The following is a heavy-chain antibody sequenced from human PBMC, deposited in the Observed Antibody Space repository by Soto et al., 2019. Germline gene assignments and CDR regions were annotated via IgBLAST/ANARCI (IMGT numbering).Heavy chain of an antibody. CDR2: FDPEDGET. J-gene: IGHJ4*02. V-gene: IGHV1-24*01. CDR3: ATRSGDFNYFDY. Sequence: ASVKVSCKVSGYTLTELSMHWERQAPGKGLEWMGGFDPEDGETIYAQKFQGRVTMTEDTSTDTAYMELSSLRSEDTAVYYCATRSGDFNYFDYWGQGTLVTVSS. D-gene: IGHD3-3*01. CDR1: GYTLTELS.